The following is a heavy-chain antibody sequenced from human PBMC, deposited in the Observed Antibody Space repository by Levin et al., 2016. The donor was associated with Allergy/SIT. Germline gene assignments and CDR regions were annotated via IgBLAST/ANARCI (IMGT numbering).Heavy chain of an antibody. CDR3: ARHPNWLLGASYYGMDV. Sequence: WIRQPPGKGLEWIGYIYYSGSTNYNPSLKSRVTISVDTSKNQFSLKLSSVTAADTAVYYCARHPNWLLGASYYGMDVWGQGTTVTVSS. CDR2: IYYSGST. V-gene: IGHV4-59*08. D-gene: IGHD5-12*01. J-gene: IGHJ6*02.